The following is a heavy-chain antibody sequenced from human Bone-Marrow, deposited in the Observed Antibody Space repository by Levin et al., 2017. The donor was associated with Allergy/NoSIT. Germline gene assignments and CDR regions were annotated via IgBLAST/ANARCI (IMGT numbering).Heavy chain of an antibody. Sequence: RGESLKISCTGSENSFTDYWIAWVRQKPGKGLEWMGIIYPDDSDTRYSPSFQGQVTFAADMSVTTAYLQWTSLQASDSAIYYCARQSKWLDGAYLDNWGQGTLVSVSS. CDR2: IYPDDSDT. J-gene: IGHJ4*02. V-gene: IGHV5-51*01. D-gene: IGHD6-19*01. CDR3: ARQSKWLDGAYLDN. CDR1: ENSFTDYW.